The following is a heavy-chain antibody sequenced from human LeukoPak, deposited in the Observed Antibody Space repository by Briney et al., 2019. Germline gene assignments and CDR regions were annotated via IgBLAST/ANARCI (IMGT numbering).Heavy chain of an antibody. V-gene: IGHV1-18*01. D-gene: IGHD1-1*01. J-gene: IGHJ4*02. CDR2: ISANNGDR. CDR3: VRKGRQLAPDS. CDR1: GFTFTSYG. Sequence: ASVNVSCKASGFTFTSYGFTWVRQAPGQGLEWMGWISANNGDRHYAQSVQDRVTLTTDTSTSTAYMDLRSLRSDDTAVYYCVRKGRQLAPDSWGQGTLVTVSS.